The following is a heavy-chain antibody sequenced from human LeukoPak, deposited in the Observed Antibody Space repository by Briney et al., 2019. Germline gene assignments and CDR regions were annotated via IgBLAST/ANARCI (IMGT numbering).Heavy chain of an antibody. CDR3: VKRIDGSGTYYIDH. V-gene: IGHV3-23*01. Sequence: GGSLRLSCAASGFTFSNYATTWVRQAPGKGLEWVSAIGGGHTFYADSVKGRFTISRDNSKNTLYLQMNSLRAEDAAVYYCVKRIDGSGTYYIDHWGHGILVTVSS. CDR2: IGGGHT. CDR1: GFTFSNYA. D-gene: IGHD3-10*01. J-gene: IGHJ4*01.